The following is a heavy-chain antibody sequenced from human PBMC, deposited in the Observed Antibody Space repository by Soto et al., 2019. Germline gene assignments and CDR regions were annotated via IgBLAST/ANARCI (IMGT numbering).Heavy chain of an antibody. CDR3: AQRLTYRWGNRRYS. V-gene: IGHV2-5*02. CDR1: GLSLSTRGVG. D-gene: IGHD1-1*01. J-gene: IGHJ4*02. CDR2: IYWDDDK. Sequence: QITLKESGPTLVKPTQTLTLTCAFSGLSLSTRGVGVGWIRQPPGKALERLAYIYWDDDKGYSPSLKSRLTINKDTSKNQVVLIMINMDPVDTATYYCAQRLTYRWGNRRYSWGQGTLVTVSS.